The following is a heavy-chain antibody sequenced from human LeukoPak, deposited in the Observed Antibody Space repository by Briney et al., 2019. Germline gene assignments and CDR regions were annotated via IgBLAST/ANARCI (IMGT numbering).Heavy chain of an antibody. J-gene: IGHJ4*02. CDR3: VRQDIGSYLGGY. Sequence: QSGGSLRLSCAASGFTVRGYWMHWVRQAPGKGLVWVSHINSDGSNTGYADSVKGRFTISRDTAKNTLYLQMDSLRAEDTAVYYCVRQDIGSYLGGYWGQGTLVTVSS. CDR2: INSDGSNT. D-gene: IGHD1-26*01. V-gene: IGHV3-74*01. CDR1: GFTVRGYW.